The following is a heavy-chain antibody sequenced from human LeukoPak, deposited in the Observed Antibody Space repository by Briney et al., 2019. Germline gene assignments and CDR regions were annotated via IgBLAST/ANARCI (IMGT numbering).Heavy chain of an antibody. CDR2: IYYSGST. Sequence: SETLSLTCTVSGGSIGSYYWSWIRQPLGKGLEWIGYIYYSGSTNYNPSLKSRVTISVDTSKNQFSLQLSSVTAADTAVYYCARTPRRLRGPSAFDIWGQGTMVTVSS. CDR1: GGSIGSYY. D-gene: IGHD6-25*01. CDR3: ARTPRRLRGPSAFDI. V-gene: IGHV4-59*01. J-gene: IGHJ3*02.